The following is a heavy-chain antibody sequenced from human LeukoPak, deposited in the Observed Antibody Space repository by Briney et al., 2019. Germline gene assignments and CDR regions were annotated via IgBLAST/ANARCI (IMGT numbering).Heavy chain of an antibody. Sequence: GGSLRLSCVASGLNFNSRWMDWVRRAPGQGLEWVASIKEDGTETHYADSVKGRFTISRDIAKNTLYLQMNSLRAEDTGVYYCAKDHYWSIDYWGRGTLVTVSS. D-gene: IGHD3-3*01. CDR3: AKDHYWSIDY. CDR2: IKEDGTET. V-gene: IGHV3-7*01. CDR1: GLNFNSRW. J-gene: IGHJ4*02.